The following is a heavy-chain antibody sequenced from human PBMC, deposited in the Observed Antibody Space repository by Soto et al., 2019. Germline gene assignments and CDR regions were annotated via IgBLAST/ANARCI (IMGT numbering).Heavy chain of an antibody. V-gene: IGHV3-72*01. CDR1: GFSFSDHF. J-gene: IGHJ4*02. D-gene: IGHD3-16*01. CDR3: ARDKLGGGFDY. Sequence: EVQLVESGGGLVQPGGSLRLSCAASGFSFSDHFMDWVRQAPGKGLQWVGRVRNKANSYTTEYAASVKGRFTVSRDDSENSVFLQMNPLKTEDTAVYYCARDKLGGGFDYWGQGTLVTVSS. CDR2: VRNKANSYTT.